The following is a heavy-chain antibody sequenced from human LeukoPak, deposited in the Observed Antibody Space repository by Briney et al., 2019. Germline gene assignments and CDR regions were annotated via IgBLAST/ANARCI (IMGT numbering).Heavy chain of an antibody. Sequence: GGSLRLSCAASGFTFSSYEMDWVRQAPGKGLEWVSYISSSGSTIYYADSVKGRFTISRDNAKNSPYLQMNSLRAEDTAVYYCARDRRAVTGTYFDYWGQGTLVTVSS. D-gene: IGHD6-19*01. CDR2: ISSSGSTI. V-gene: IGHV3-48*03. CDR1: GFTFSSYE. CDR3: ARDRRAVTGTYFDY. J-gene: IGHJ4*02.